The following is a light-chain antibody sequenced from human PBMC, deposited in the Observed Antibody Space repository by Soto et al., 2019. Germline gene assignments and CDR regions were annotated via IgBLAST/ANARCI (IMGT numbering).Light chain of an antibody. V-gene: IGKV1-39*01. CDR2: AAS. CDR1: QSISSY. Sequence: DIQMTQPPSSLSASVGDRVTITCRASQSISSYLNWYQQKPGKAPNLLIYAASSLQSGVPSRFSGSGSGTDFTLTISSLQPEDFATYYCQQSYSTPPAFGGGTKVDIK. CDR3: QQSYSTPPA. J-gene: IGKJ4*01.